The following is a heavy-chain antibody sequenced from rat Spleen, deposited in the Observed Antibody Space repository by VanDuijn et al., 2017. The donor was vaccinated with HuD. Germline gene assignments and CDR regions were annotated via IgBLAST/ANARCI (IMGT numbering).Heavy chain of an antibody. V-gene: IGHV5S23*01. CDR3: ARHPDYSNYFDY. D-gene: IGHD1-1*01. CDR1: GFTFSNYD. Sequence: EVQLVESDGGLVQPGRSLKLSCAASGFTFSNYDIAWVRQAPTKGLEWVASISPSGGSTYYRDSVKGRFTVSRDNAKTTLYLQMDSLRSEDTATYYCARHPDYSNYFDYWGQGVMVTVSS. CDR2: ISPSGGST. J-gene: IGHJ2*01.